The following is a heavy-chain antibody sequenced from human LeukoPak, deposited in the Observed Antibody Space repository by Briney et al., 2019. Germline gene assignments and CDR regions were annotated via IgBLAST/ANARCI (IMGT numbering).Heavy chain of an antibody. CDR3: ARDATQYLRYGYFDY. J-gene: IGHJ4*02. CDR2: INQISSHI. Sequence: GGSLRLSCAASGFTFSSSAMNWVRQAPGKGLEWVSSINQISSHIYYAESVRGRFSISRDNAKNSVYLQMNSLRAEDTAIYYCARDATQYLRYGYFDYWGPGILVTVSS. V-gene: IGHV3-21*01. CDR1: GFTFSSSA. D-gene: IGHD3-9*01.